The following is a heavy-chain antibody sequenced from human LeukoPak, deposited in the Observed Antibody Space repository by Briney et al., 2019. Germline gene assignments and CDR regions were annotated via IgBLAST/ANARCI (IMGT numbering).Heavy chain of an antibody. D-gene: IGHD3-22*01. V-gene: IGHV3-64*01. J-gene: IGHJ5*02. Sequence: GGSLRLSCAASGFTFSSYAMHWVRQAPGKGLEYVSAISSNGGSTYYANSVKGRFTISGDNSKNTLYLQMGSLRAEDMAVYYCAREGTHSSGYYANWFDPWGQGTLVTVSS. CDR1: GFTFSSYA. CDR2: ISSNGGST. CDR3: AREGTHSSGYYANWFDP.